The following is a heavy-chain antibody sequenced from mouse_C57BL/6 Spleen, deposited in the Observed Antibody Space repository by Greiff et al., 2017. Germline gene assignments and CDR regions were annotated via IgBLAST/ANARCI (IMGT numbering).Heavy chain of an antibody. D-gene: IGHD1-1*01. Sequence: VKLQESGAELAKPWASVKLSFNSSSYTFTSSWMHWVKQRAGQGLVWIGYIIPSIGYTKYNQKFKDKATLTADKSSSTAYMQLSSLTYEDSAVYYCARMEYGSSYGYFDVWGTGTTVTVSS. J-gene: IGHJ1*03. V-gene: IGHV1-7*01. CDR1: SYTFTSSW. CDR2: IIPSIGYT. CDR3: ARMEYGSSYGYFDV.